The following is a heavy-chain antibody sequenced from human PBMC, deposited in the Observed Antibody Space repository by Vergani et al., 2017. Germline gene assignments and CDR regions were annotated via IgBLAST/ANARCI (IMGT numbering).Heavy chain of an antibody. D-gene: IGHD5-18*01. CDR3: ARLVSRGYSYGSPHYYFDY. Sequence: QVQLQESGQGLVKPSETLSLTCTVSGGSISSYYWSWIRQPPGKGLEWIGYIYYSGSTNYNPSLKSRVTISVDTSKNQFSLKLSSVTAADTAVYYCARLVSRGYSYGSPHYYFDYWGQGTLVTVSS. CDR1: GGSISSYY. CDR2: IYYSGST. V-gene: IGHV4-59*08. J-gene: IGHJ4*02.